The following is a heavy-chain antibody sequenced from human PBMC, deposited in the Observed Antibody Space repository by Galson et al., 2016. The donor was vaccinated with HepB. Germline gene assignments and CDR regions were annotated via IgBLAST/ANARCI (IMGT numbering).Heavy chain of an antibody. V-gene: IGHV1-69*13. CDR2: LTPISHGE. CDR1: GGRFRSFS. Sequence: SVKVSCKASGGRFRSFSFTWVRQAPGQGLEWMGGLTPISHGENVALKFQGKVAITADDSTSTVFMELNSLRYDDTAVYYCATDGGYCSSTSCLDYWGQGTPVTVSS. J-gene: IGHJ4*01. D-gene: IGHD2-2*01. CDR3: ATDGGYCSSTSCLDY.